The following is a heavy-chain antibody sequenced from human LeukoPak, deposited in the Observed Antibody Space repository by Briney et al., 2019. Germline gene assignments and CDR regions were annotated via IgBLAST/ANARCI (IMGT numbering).Heavy chain of an antibody. D-gene: IGHD7-27*01. CDR2: ISWNSGSI. J-gene: IGHJ4*02. CDR3: AKANRGKLGTYYFDY. CDR1: GFTFDDYA. V-gene: IGHV3-9*01. Sequence: GGSLRLSCAASGFTFDDYAMHWVRQAPGKGLEWVSGISWNSGSIGYADSVKGRFTISRDNAKNSLYLQMNSLRAEDTALYYCAKANRGKLGTYYFDYWGQGTLVTVSS.